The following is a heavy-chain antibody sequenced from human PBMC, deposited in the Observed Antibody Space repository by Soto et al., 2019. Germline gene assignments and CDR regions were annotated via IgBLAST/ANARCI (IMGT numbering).Heavy chain of an antibody. D-gene: IGHD2-2*01. CDR2: IIPIFGTA. CDR3: ARDSPGDTVVPAAEGDYYYYYGMDV. CDR1: GGTFSSYA. V-gene: IGHV1-69*13. Sequence: SVKVSCKASGGTFSSYAISWVRQAPGQGLEWMGGIIPIFGTANYAQKFQGRVTITAGESTSTAYMELSSLRSEDTAVYYCARDSPGDTVVPAAEGDYYYYYGMDVWGQGTTVTVSS. J-gene: IGHJ6*02.